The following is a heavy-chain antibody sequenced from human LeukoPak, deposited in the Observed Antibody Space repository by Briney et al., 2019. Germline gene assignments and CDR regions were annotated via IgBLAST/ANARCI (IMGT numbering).Heavy chain of an antibody. CDR1: GVSISTSSYY. D-gene: IGHD3-22*01. Sequence: SETLSLTCTVSGVSISTSSYYWSWIRQPPGKGLEWIGYIYYSGSTNYNPSLKSRVTISVDTSKNQFSLKLSSVTAADTAVYYCATSLDSSGYWDAFDIWGQGTMVTVSS. CDR2: IYYSGST. J-gene: IGHJ3*02. CDR3: ATSLDSSGYWDAFDI. V-gene: IGHV4-61*01.